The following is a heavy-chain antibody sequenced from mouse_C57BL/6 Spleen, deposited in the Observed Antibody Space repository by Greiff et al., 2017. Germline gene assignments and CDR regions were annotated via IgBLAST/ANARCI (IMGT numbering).Heavy chain of an antibody. CDR2: ISSGSSTI. Sequence: EVQGVESGGGLVKPGGSLKLSCAASGFTFSDYGMHWVRQAPEEGLEWVAYISSGSSTIYYADTVKGRFALTRDNAENTLFLQLTSLSAEATAMYYCAGPDDYGSSYDYFDYWGQGTTLTVSS. CDR3: AGPDDYGSSYDYFDY. J-gene: IGHJ2*01. CDR1: GFTFSDYG. D-gene: IGHD1-1*01. V-gene: IGHV5-17*01.